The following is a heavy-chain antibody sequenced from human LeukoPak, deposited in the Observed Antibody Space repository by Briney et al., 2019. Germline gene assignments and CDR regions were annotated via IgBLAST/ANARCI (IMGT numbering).Heavy chain of an antibody. D-gene: IGHD1-26*01. Sequence: PGGSLRLSCAASGFTFSSYSMNWVRQAPGKGLEWVSYISSSSTIYYADSVKGRFTISRDNAKNSLYLQMNSLRAEDTAVYYCASSGSYFDDFDYWGQGTLVTVSS. V-gene: IGHV3-48*04. CDR2: ISSSSTI. J-gene: IGHJ4*02. CDR1: GFTFSSYS. CDR3: ASSGSYFDDFDY.